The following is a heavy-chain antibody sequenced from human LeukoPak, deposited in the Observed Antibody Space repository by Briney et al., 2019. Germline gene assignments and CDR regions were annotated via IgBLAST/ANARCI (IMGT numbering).Heavy chain of an antibody. Sequence: EASVKVSCKASGGTFSSYAIGWVRQAPGQGLEWMGRIILILDIVNYAQKFQGRVTITADKSTSTAYMELSSLRSEDTAVYCCARDPITVTTYGWFDPWGQGTLVTVSS. J-gene: IGHJ5*02. CDR2: IILILDIV. CDR3: ARDPITVTTYGWFDP. V-gene: IGHV1-69*04. D-gene: IGHD4-11*01. CDR1: GGTFSSYA.